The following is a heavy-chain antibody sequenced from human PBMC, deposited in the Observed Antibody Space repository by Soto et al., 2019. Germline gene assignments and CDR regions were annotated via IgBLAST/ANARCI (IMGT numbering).Heavy chain of an antibody. V-gene: IGHV3-30-3*01. CDR3: ARDRADTAMDLYYFDY. D-gene: IGHD5-18*01. J-gene: IGHJ4*02. Sequence: QVQLVESGGGVVQPGRSLRLSCAASGFTFSSYAMHWVRQAPGKGLEWVAVISYDGSNKYYADSVKGRFTISRDNSKNTLYLQMNSLRAEDTAVYYCARDRADTAMDLYYFDYRGQGTLVTVSS. CDR1: GFTFSSYA. CDR2: ISYDGSNK.